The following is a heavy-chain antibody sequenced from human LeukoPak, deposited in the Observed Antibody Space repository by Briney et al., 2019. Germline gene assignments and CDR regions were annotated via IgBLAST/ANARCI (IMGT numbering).Heavy chain of an antibody. J-gene: IGHJ4*02. Sequence: PSETLSLTCAVSGGSISSSSWWNWVRQPPGKGLEWIGEIYHSGSTNYNPSLRSRVTISVDKSKNQFSLNLSSVTAADTAVYYCAREISSSPWFDYWGQGTLVTVSS. D-gene: IGHD6-13*01. CDR2: IYHSGST. V-gene: IGHV4-4*02. CDR3: AREISSSPWFDY. CDR1: GGSISSSSW.